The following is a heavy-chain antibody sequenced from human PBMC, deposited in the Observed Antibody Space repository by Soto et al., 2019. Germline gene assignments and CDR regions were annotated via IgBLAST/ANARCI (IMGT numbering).Heavy chain of an antibody. Sequence: QVYLVESGGGVVQPGRSLRLSCSATGLTFRMYAMYWVRQAPGKGLEWWARISGDGSEKSYADSVKGRFTITRDNSKNTLFLQMNGLIPEDTAVHCCAREVPDFVLEPGPMAVWGQGTLVTVSS. D-gene: IGHD3-10*01. V-gene: IGHV3-30-3*01. CDR1: GLTFRMYA. CDR3: AREVPDFVLEPGPMAV. J-gene: IGHJ4*02. CDR2: ISGDGSEK.